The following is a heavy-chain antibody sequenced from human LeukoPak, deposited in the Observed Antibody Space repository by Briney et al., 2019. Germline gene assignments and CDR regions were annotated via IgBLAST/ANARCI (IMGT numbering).Heavy chain of an antibody. CDR3: AAQDSGLRPVGMDV. D-gene: IGHD3-10*01. CDR2: ISYDGSNK. J-gene: IGHJ6*04. Sequence: GGSLRLSCAASGFTFSSYWMSWVRQAPGKGLEWVAVISYDGSNKYYADSVKGRFTISRDNSKNTLYLQMNSLRAEDTAVYYCAAQDSGLRPVGMDVWGKGTTVTVSS. V-gene: IGHV3-30*03. CDR1: GFTFSSYW.